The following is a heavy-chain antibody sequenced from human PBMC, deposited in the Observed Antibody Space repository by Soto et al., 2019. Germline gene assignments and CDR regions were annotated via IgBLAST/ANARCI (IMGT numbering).Heavy chain of an antibody. Sequence: PSQTLSLTCAISGDSVSSNSAAWNWIRQSPSRGLEWLGRTYYRSKWYNDYAVSVKSRITISPDTSKNQFSLQLNSVTPEDTAVYYCARGGTAMVRGWFDPWGQGTLVTVSS. CDR2: TYYRSKWYN. J-gene: IGHJ5*02. CDR3: ARGGTAMVRGWFDP. V-gene: IGHV6-1*01. CDR1: GDSVSSNSAA. D-gene: IGHD5-18*01.